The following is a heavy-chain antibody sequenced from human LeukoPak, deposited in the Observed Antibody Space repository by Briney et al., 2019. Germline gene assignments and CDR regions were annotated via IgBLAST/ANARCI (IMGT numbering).Heavy chain of an antibody. Sequence: PSETLSLTCTVSGGSISSSSYYWGWIRQPPGKGLEWIGSIYYSGNTYYNPSVKSRVSVSVDTSKNQFSLKLSSVTAADTAVYYCARGHYYDILTGYPVTFDYWGQGTLVTVSS. J-gene: IGHJ4*02. CDR1: GGSISSSSYY. CDR2: IYYSGNT. D-gene: IGHD3-9*01. V-gene: IGHV4-39*07. CDR3: ARGHYYDILTGYPVTFDY.